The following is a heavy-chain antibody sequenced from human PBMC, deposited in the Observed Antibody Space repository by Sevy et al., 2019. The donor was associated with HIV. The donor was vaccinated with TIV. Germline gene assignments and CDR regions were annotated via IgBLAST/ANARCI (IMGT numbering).Heavy chain of an antibody. D-gene: IGHD1-1*01. J-gene: IGHJ6*02. CDR2: IYYSGST. CDR3: ARDKKLERSYYYYGMDV. CDR1: GGSISSYY. V-gene: IGHV4-59*13. Sequence: SETLSLTCTVSGGSISSYYWSWIRQPAGKGLEWIGYIYYSGSTNYNPSLKSRVTISVDTSKNQFSLKLSSVTAADTAVYYCARDKKLERSYYYYGMDVWGQWTTVTVSS.